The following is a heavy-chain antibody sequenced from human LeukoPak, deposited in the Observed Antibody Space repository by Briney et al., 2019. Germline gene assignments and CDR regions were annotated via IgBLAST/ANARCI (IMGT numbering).Heavy chain of an antibody. J-gene: IGHJ4*02. D-gene: IGHD2-2*01. V-gene: IGHV3-7*05. CDR3: ARDQGHCSSSSCPSEPFDY. Sequence: GGSLRLSCAASGVTFSSYWMSWVRQAPGKGLEWVANIKQDGSEKYYVDSVKGRFTISRDNAKNSLYLQMNSLRAEDTAVYYCARDQGHCSSSSCPSEPFDYWGQGTLVTVSS. CDR1: GVTFSSYW. CDR2: IKQDGSEK.